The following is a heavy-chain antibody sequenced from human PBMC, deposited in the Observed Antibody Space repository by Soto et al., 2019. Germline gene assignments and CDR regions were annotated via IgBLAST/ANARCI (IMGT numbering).Heavy chain of an antibody. D-gene: IGHD6-19*01. CDR1: GFTFKTYN. V-gene: IGHV3-48*02. CDR2: IGTSGTPV. CDR3: ARDPSPDSSGWYYFDY. J-gene: IGHJ4*02. Sequence: EVQLEESGGALVQPGGSLRLSCAASGFTFKTYNMNWVRQAPGKGLEWVSYIGTSGTPVYYADSVKGRFTISRDNAKNSLFLQMHSLGDEDTALYFCARDPSPDSSGWYYFDYWGQGTLVTVSS.